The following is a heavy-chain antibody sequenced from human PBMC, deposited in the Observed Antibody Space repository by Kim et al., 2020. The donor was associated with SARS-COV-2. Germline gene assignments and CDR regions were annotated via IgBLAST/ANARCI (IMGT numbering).Heavy chain of an antibody. CDR1: GFTFSSYA. CDR3: AKDIVVVPAALYVKVYGMDV. D-gene: IGHD2-2*01. Sequence: GGSLRLSCAASGFTFSSYAMSWVRQAPGKGLEWVSAISGSGGSTYYADSVKGRFTISRDNSKNTLYLQMNSLRAEDTAVYYCAKDIVVVPAALYVKVYGMDVWGQGTTVTVSS. J-gene: IGHJ6*02. CDR2: ISGSGGST. V-gene: IGHV3-23*01.